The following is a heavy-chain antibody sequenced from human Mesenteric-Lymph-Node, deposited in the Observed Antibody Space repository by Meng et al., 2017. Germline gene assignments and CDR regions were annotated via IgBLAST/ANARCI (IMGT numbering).Heavy chain of an antibody. CDR3: ARDLGVATSIAGFVY. D-gene: IGHD5-12*01. V-gene: IGHV4-30-4*01. J-gene: IGHJ4*02. CDR1: GGSISSGDYY. Sequence: QVQLQESGPGLGKPSQTLARICTVSGGSISSGDYYWSWIRQPPGKGLEWLGYIYYSGSTYYNPSLKSRVTISVDTSKNQFSLRLSSVTAADTAVYYCARDLGVATSIAGFVYWGQGTLVTVSS. CDR2: IYYSGST.